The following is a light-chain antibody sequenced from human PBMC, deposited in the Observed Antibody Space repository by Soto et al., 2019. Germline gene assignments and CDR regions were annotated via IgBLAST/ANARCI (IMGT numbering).Light chain of an antibody. Sequence: EIVLTQSPGTLSLSPGERATLSCRASQSVTSDYLAWYQQKPGQAPRLLIHGASSRATGIPDRFSGSGSGIDFTITISRLEPEDFAVYSFQQYGRPFGQGTKVEIK. CDR2: GAS. V-gene: IGKV3-20*01. CDR3: QQYGRP. J-gene: IGKJ1*01. CDR1: QSVTSDY.